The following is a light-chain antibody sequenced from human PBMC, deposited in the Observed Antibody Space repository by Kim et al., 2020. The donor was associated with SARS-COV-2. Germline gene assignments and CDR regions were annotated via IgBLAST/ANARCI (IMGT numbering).Light chain of an antibody. CDR1: SNIGSNKV. CDR3: SSLDSTLSAPWV. CDR2: RNN. J-gene: IGLJ3*02. Sequence: TFIPTCSGNSNIGSNKVAAGLRQHQHHPPKLLSFRNNHRPSPSSESFSASRSGKAASLSITGRQPEDEADYYCSSLDSTLSAPWVFGGGTKLTVL. V-gene: IGLV10-54*02.